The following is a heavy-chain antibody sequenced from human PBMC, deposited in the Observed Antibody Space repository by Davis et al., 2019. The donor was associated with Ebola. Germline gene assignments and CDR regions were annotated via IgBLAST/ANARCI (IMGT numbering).Heavy chain of an antibody. CDR3: ARGISTTRRYYDFWSGYCNYFDY. CDR2: INHSGST. D-gene: IGHD3-3*01. J-gene: IGHJ4*02. V-gene: IGHV4-34*01. Sequence: MPSETLSLTCAVYGGSFSGYYWSWIRQPPGKGLEWIGEINHSGSTNYNPSLKSRVTISVDTSKNQFSLKLSSVTAADTAVYYCARGISTTRRYYDFWSGYCNYFDYWGQGTLVTVSS. CDR1: GGSFSGYY.